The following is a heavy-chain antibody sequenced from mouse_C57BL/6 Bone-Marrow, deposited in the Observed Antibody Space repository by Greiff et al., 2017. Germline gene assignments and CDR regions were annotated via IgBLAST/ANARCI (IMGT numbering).Heavy chain of an antibody. J-gene: IGHJ4*01. D-gene: IGHD1-1*01. CDR1: GYAFTNYL. V-gene: IGHV1-54*01. Sequence: VQLQQSGAELVRPGTSVKVSCKASGYAFTNYLIEWVKQRPGQGLEWIGVINPGSGGTNYNEKFKGKATLTADKSSSTAYMQLSSLTSEDSAVYFCARDHYYGSRNYAMDCWGQGTSVTVSS. CDR3: ARDHYYGSRNYAMDC. CDR2: INPGSGGT.